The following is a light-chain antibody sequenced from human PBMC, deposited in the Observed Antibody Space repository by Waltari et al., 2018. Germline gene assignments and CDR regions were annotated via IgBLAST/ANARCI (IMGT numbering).Light chain of an antibody. V-gene: IGLV1-47*01. Sequence: QSILTQPTSASGTPGQRVTISCSGSSPNIGSNSVSWYQEVPGTAPKLLIYRNNRRPSGVPERFSGSKSGTSASLAISGLRSEDEAHYYCAAWDDSLSGHMVFGGGTKLTVL. CDR3: AAWDDSLSGHMV. CDR2: RNN. CDR1: SPNIGSNS. J-gene: IGLJ2*01.